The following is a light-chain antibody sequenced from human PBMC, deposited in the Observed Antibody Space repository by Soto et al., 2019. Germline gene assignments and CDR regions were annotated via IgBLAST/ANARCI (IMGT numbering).Light chain of an antibody. V-gene: IGKV1-5*01. CDR3: QQHNSSPWT. J-gene: IGKJ1*01. CDR2: DAS. Sequence: DIHRTDAPSTLSASVVYGVTITFLASQSISDWLAWFQQKPGKAPKLMIYDASSLESGVPSRFSGSGSGTEFTLTINSLQPEDFATYYCQQHNSSPWTFGQGTKVDIK. CDR1: QSISDW.